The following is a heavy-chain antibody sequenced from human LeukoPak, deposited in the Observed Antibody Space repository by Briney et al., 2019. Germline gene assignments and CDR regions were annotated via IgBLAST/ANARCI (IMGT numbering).Heavy chain of an antibody. CDR1: GFTFSSYW. CDR2: IKQDGSEK. D-gene: IGHD3-3*01. J-gene: IGHJ6*03. CDR3: ARSPYYDFWSGYFVYYYYYMDV. Sequence: GGSLRLSCAASGFTFSSYWMSWVRQAPGKGLEWVANIKQDGSEKYYVDSVKGRFTISRDNAKNSLYLQMNSLRAEDTAVYYCARSPYYDFWSGYFVYYYYYMDVWGKGTTVTVSS. V-gene: IGHV3-7*01.